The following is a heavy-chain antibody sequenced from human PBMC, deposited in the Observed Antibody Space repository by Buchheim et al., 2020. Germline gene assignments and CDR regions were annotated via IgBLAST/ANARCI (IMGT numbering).Heavy chain of an antibody. Sequence: QLQLQESGPGLVKPSETLSLTCTVSGGSISGSISSADYYWGWLRQPPGKGLEWIGHIYYSGRTHYNPSLKSRVTITVDTSHTQFSLKLTSVTATDTALYFCARGVDTDVTLDYWGQGAL. CDR2: IYYSGRT. D-gene: IGHD5-18*01. CDR3: ARGVDTDVTLDY. J-gene: IGHJ4*02. CDR1: GGSISGSISSADYY. V-gene: IGHV4-39*01.